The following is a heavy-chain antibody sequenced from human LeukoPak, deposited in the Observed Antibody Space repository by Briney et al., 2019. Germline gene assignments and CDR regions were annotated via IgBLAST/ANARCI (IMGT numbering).Heavy chain of an antibody. CDR2: IYYSGST. Sequence: SDTLSLTGTVSGGSISSVGYYWSLIRQHPGKGLDWIGYIYYSGSTYYNPSLKSRVTISVDTSKNQFSLKLSSVTAADTAVYYCARGRVSHFDYWGQGTLVTVSS. CDR1: GGSISSVGYY. V-gene: IGHV4-31*03. CDR3: ARGRVSHFDY. D-gene: IGHD3-16*02. J-gene: IGHJ4*02.